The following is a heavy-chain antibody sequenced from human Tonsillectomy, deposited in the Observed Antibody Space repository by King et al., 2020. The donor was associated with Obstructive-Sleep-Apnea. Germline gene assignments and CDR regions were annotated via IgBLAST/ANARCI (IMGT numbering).Heavy chain of an antibody. CDR3: AKDQDGMRTVAARQFDS. J-gene: IGHJ4*02. Sequence: VQLVESGGGVVQPGRSLRLSCAASGFTFSTYGMHWVRQAPGKGLEWGALISYDAFNTYYPDSVKGRFTISRDDSKHTLYLQMNSLRVGDTAVYYCAKDQDGMRTVAARQFDSWGQGTLVTVSS. D-gene: IGHD6-19*01. CDR1: GFTFSTYG. V-gene: IGHV3-30*18. CDR2: ISYDAFNT.